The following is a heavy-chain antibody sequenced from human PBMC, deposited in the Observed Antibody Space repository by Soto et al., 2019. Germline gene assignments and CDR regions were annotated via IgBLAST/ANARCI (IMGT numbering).Heavy chain of an antibody. CDR2: SYWDDDM. CDR3: AHRVLRTVFGLVTTTAIYFDF. V-gene: IGHV2-5*02. J-gene: IGHJ4*02. CDR1: GFSLTTSGVG. D-gene: IGHD3-3*01. Sequence: QITLNESGPTVVRPTETLTLTCRFSGFSLTTSGVGVGWIRQSPGKAPEWLALSYWDDDMRYSASLKSRLTNTKYTSNNQVVLTVSDLDPTDTATYYCAHRVLRTVFGLVTTTAIYFDFWGQGTPVAVSS.